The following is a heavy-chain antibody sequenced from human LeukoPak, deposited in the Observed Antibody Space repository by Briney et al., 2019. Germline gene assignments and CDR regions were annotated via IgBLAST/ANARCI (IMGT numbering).Heavy chain of an antibody. J-gene: IGHJ5*02. D-gene: IGHD3-3*01. CDR3: ARITYDFWSGYYMPDDP. V-gene: IGHV1-18*01. CDR2: ISIYNGNT. CDR1: GYTFTNYG. Sequence: ASVKVSCKASGYTFTNYGISWVRQAPGEGLEWMGWISIYNGNTDYAQKLRGRVTMTTDTSTSTAYMELRSLRSDDTAVYYCARITYDFWSGYYMPDDPWGQGTLVTVSS.